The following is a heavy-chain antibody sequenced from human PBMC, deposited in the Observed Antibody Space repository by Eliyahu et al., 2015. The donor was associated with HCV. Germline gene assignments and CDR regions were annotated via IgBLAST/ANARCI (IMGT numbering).Heavy chain of an antibody. Sequence: EVQLVESGGGLVKPGGSLRLSCXAXGFPXSXYXMNXVRQXPGKGLEWVSSISSSSSYIYYADSVKGRFTISRDNAKNSLYLQMNSLRAEDTAVYYCARFRIFGVVILPNWFDPWGQGTLVTVSS. D-gene: IGHD3-3*01. CDR3: ARFRIFGVVILPNWFDP. CDR2: ISSSSSYI. V-gene: IGHV3-21*01. J-gene: IGHJ5*02. CDR1: GFPXSXYX.